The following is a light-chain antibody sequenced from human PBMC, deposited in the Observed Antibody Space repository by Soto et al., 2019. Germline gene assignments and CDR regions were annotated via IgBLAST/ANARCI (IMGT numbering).Light chain of an antibody. Sequence: DIQMTQSPPSLSASLGDRVTITCRASQDIADNLNWYQQKPGKAPNLLIYDASNLDTGVPSRFSGSGSGTVFTLNISSLQPEDIATYYCQQYDTFHTFGQGTKVEIK. J-gene: IGKJ2*01. CDR2: DAS. V-gene: IGKV1-33*01. CDR3: QQYDTFHT. CDR1: QDIADN.